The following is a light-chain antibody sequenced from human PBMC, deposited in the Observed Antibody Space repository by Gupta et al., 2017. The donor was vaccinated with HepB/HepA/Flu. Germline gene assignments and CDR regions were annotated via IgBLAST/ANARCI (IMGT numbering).Light chain of an antibody. V-gene: IGKV3-11*01. CDR3: QQRSNWPFT. J-gene: IGKJ3*01. CDR2: DAS. Sequence: IVLTQSPATLSLSPGDRATLSCRASQSVSSYLAWYQQKPGQAPRILIYDASSRATGIPARFSGSGYGTDFTLTISSLEPEDFAVYYCQQRSNWPFTFGPGTQVDI. CDR1: QSVSSY.